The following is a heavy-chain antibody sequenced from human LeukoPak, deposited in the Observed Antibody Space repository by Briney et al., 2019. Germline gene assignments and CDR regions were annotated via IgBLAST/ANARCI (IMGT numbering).Heavy chain of an antibody. CDR2: ISSNGGST. CDR3: ARGGSGWLFYFDY. D-gene: IGHD6-19*01. CDR1: GFTFSSYA. Sequence: GWSLRLSCAASGFTFSSYAMHWVRQAPGKGLEYVSAISSNGGSTYYANSVKGRFTISRDNSKNTLYLQMGSLRAEDMAVYYCARGGSGWLFYFDYWGQGTLVTVSS. V-gene: IGHV3-64*01. J-gene: IGHJ4*02.